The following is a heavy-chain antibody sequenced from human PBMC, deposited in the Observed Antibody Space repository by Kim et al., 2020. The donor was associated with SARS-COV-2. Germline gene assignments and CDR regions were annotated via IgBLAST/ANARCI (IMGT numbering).Heavy chain of an antibody. CDR3: AKGGPTGLLPENWFDP. D-gene: IGHD2-15*01. J-gene: IGHJ5*02. CDR2: ISGSGGST. Sequence: GGSLRLSCAASGFTFSSYAMSWVRQAPGKGLEWVSAISGSGGSTYYADSVKGRFTISRDNSKNTLYLQMNSLRAEDTAVYYCAKGGPTGLLPENWFDPWGQGTLVTVSS. CDR1: GFTFSSYA. V-gene: IGHV3-23*01.